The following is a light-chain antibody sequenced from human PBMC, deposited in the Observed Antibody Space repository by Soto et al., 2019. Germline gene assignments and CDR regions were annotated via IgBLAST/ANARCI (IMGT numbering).Light chain of an antibody. J-gene: IGLJ1*01. Sequence: QSVLTQPPSASGTPGQRVTISCSGSNSNIGGGNTVNWYQQFPGTAPKLLIYSDDQRPSGVSDRFSGSKSGSSGSLAINGLQSEDEADYYCAAWDASLNGYVFGIGTKVTVL. CDR3: AAWDASLNGYV. CDR2: SDD. V-gene: IGLV1-44*01. CDR1: NSNIGGGNT.